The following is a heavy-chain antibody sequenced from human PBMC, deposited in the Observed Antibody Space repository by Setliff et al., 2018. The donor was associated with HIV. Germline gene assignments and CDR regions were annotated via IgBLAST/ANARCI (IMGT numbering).Heavy chain of an antibody. CDR2: ITHSGST. J-gene: IGHJ4*02. CDR1: GGSFSGYY. D-gene: IGHD3-22*01. V-gene: IGHV4-34*01. CDR3: ARKGYYDSSGYSALDY. Sequence: PSETLSLTCAVYGGSFSGYYWSWIRQPPGKGLEWIGEITHSGSTNYSPSLQSRVTISVDTSKNQFSLKLSSVTAADTALYYCARKGYYDSSGYSALDYWGQGTLVTAPQ.